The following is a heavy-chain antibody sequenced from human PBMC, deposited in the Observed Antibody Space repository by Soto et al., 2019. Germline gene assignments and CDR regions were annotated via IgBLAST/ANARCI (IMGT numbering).Heavy chain of an antibody. CDR2: INHSGST. J-gene: IGHJ4*02. CDR3: ARGGLRYFDWYLSRPYFDY. Sequence: SETLSLTCAVYGGSFSGYYWSWIRQPPGKGLEWIGEINHSGSTNYNPSLKSRVTISVDTSKNQFSLKLSSVTAADTAVYYCARGGLRYFDWYLSRPYFDYWGQGTLVTVSS. CDR1: GGSFSGYY. V-gene: IGHV4-34*01. D-gene: IGHD3-9*01.